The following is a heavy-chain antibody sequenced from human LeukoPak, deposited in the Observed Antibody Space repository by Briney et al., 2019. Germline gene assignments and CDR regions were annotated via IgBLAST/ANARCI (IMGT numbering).Heavy chain of an antibody. J-gene: IGHJ3*02. Sequence: PGGSLRLSCAASGFTFSSYWMHWVRQAPGKGPVWVSRINSDGSSTTYADSVKGRFTISRDNAKKTLYLQMNSLRAGDTAVFYCARAPVQYCGGDCDAFDIWGQGTMVTVSS. CDR2: INSDGSST. CDR3: ARAPVQYCGGDCDAFDI. V-gene: IGHV3-74*01. CDR1: GFTFSSYW. D-gene: IGHD2-21*02.